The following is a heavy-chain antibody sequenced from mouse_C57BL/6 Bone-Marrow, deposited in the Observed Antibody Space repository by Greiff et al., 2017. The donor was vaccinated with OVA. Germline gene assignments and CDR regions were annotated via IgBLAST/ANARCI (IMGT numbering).Heavy chain of an antibody. CDR1: GFTFSSYA. Sequence: EVNLVESGGGLVKPGGSLKLSCAASGFTFSSYAMSWVRQTPEKRLEWVATISDGGSYTYYPDNVKGRFTISRDNAKNNLYLQMSHLKSEDTAMYYCARDADYWGQGTSVTVSS. J-gene: IGHJ4*01. V-gene: IGHV5-4*01. CDR3: ARDADY. CDR2: ISDGGSYT.